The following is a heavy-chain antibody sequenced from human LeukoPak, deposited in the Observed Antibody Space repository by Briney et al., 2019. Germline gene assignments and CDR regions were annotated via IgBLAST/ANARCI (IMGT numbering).Heavy chain of an antibody. D-gene: IGHD2-15*01. V-gene: IGHV4-61*02. J-gene: IGHJ5*02. Sequence: PSETLSLTCTVSGGSISSGSYYWIWIRQPAGKGLEWIGRIYTSGSTNYNPSLKSRFTISVDTSKNQFSLKLSSVTAADTAVYYCARVVVVAAYNWFDPWGQGTMVTVSS. CDR1: GGSISSGSYY. CDR3: ARVVVVAAYNWFDP. CDR2: IYTSGST.